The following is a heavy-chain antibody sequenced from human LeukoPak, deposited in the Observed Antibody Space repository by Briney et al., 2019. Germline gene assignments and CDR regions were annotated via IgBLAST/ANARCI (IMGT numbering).Heavy chain of an antibody. V-gene: IGHV3-23*01. J-gene: IGHJ4*02. CDR2: ISGSSGST. D-gene: IGHD2-2*01. Sequence: PGGSLRLSCAASGFTFSSYAMSWVRQAPGKGLEWVSAISGSSGSTYYADSVKGRFTISRDNSKNTLYLQMNSLRAEDTAVYYCAKPLGNIVVVPAAPLGYWGQGTLVTVSS. CDR3: AKPLGNIVVVPAAPLGY. CDR1: GFTFSSYA.